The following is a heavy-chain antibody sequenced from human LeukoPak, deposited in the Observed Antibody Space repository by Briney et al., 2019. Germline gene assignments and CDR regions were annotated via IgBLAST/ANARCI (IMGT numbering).Heavy chain of an antibody. CDR1: GVYFSSSGCY. CDR2: IFYTGNT. Sequence: SETLSLTCSVSGVYFSSSGCYWGWIRQPPGKGLEWIGSIFYTGNTYYNPSLKSRITISADTSKNQFSLELRFVTAADTAVFYCARVRAFRPNVARAYYYYMDVWGKGTTVTVSS. D-gene: IGHD2-21*01. J-gene: IGHJ6*03. V-gene: IGHV4-39*01. CDR3: ARVRAFRPNVARAYYYYMDV.